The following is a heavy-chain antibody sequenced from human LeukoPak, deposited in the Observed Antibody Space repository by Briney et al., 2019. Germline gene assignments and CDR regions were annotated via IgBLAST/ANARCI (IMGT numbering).Heavy chain of an antibody. J-gene: IGHJ4*02. D-gene: IGHD5-12*01. Sequence: GASVKVSCKASGYTFTGYYMHWVRQAPGQGLEWMGWIRPNSGVTNYTQKFQGRVTMTRDTSISTAYMELSRLRSDDTAVYYCARSPYVDIVAHIDYWGQGTLVTVSS. CDR1: GYTFTGYY. CDR2: IRPNSGVT. V-gene: IGHV1-2*02. CDR3: ARSPYVDIVAHIDY.